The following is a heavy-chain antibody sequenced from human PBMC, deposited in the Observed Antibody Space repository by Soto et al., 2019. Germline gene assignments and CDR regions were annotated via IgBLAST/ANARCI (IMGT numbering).Heavy chain of an antibody. CDR1: GYSFTSYW. CDR2: IYPGDSDT. V-gene: IGHV5-51*03. CDR3: ARPRSSSRNYYGMDV. D-gene: IGHD6-13*01. Sequence: EVQLVQSGAEVKKPGESLKISCKGSGYSFTSYWIGWVRQMPGKGLEWMGIIYPGDSDTRYSPSFQGQVTSSADKSISTAYLQWSSLKASDTAMYYCARPRSSSRNYYGMDVWGQGTTVTVSS. J-gene: IGHJ6*02.